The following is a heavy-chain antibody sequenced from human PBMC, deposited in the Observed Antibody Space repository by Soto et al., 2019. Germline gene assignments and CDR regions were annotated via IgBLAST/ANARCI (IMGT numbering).Heavy chain of an antibody. V-gene: IGHV3-9*01. CDR3: AKSGHCSGGSCYSGFDY. Sequence: PGGSLRLSCAASGFTFDDYAMHWVRQAPGKGLEWVSGISWNSGSIGYADSVKGRFTISRDNAKNSLYLQMNSLRAEDTALYYCAKSGHCSGGSCYSGFDYWGQGTLVTVPQ. CDR2: ISWNSGSI. CDR1: GFTFDDYA. J-gene: IGHJ4*02. D-gene: IGHD2-15*01.